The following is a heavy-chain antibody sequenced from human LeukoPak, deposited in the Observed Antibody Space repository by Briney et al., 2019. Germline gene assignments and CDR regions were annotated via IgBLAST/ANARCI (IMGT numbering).Heavy chain of an antibody. D-gene: IGHD1-1*01. Sequence: SVKVSCKPSGGTFSSYAISSVRQAPGQGPEWMGRIIPIFGTANYAQKFQGRVTITADKSTSTAYMELSSLRSEDAAVYYCAREIPAGTIHSRALHYWGQGTLVTVSS. CDR2: IIPIFGTA. CDR3: AREIPAGTIHSRALHY. V-gene: IGHV1-69*06. J-gene: IGHJ4*02. CDR1: GGTFSSYA.